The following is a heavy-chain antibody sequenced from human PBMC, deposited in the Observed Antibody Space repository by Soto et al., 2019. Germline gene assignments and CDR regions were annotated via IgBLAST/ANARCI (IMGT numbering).Heavy chain of an antibody. V-gene: IGHV4-39*01. CDR2: IFYSGST. Sequence: QLQLQESGPGLVKPSETLSLTCTVSGDSISSSNYYWGWIRQPPGKGLEWIGSIFYSGSTYYNPSLRSRVSISVDTSQKQSSLKLSSVTATDTAVYYCARHVRYSSGWYYFDYWGQGILVTVSS. J-gene: IGHJ4*02. CDR3: ARHVRYSSGWYYFDY. D-gene: IGHD6-19*01. CDR1: GDSISSSNYY.